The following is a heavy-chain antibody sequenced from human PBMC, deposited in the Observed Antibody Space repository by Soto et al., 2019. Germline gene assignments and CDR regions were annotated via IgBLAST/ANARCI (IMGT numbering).Heavy chain of an antibody. CDR2: VYATGTT. J-gene: IGHJ5*02. Sequence: QVQLQESGPGVVKPSETLSLSCSVSGGSISKFYWSWIRKTAGKGLEWMGRVYATGTTDYNPSLRRRVTMSVDIPKKTFSLRLTSVTAADTGVYYCVRDGSKTLRDWFDPWGQGKLVTVSS. CDR3: VRDGSKTLRDWFDP. CDR1: GGSISKFY. V-gene: IGHV4-4*07.